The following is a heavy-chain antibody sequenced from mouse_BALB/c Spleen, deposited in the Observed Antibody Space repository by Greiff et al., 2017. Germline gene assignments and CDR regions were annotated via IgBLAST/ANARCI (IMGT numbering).Heavy chain of an antibody. V-gene: IGHV5-12-2*01. J-gene: IGHJ4*01. Sequence: EVKLMESGGGLVQPGGSLKLSCAASGFTFSSYTMSWVRQTPEKRLEWVAYISNGGGSTYYPDTVKGRFTISRDNAKNTLYLQMSSLKSEDTAMYYCARRGSYYGYAMDYWGQGTSVTVSS. CDR3: ARRGSYYGYAMDY. CDR1: GFTFSSYT. D-gene: IGHD1-1*01. CDR2: ISNGGGST.